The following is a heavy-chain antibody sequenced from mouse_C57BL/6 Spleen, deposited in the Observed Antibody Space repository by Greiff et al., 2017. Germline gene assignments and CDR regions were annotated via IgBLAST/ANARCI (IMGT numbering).Heavy chain of an antibody. CDR1: GYTFPSYW. Sequence: QVQLQQPGAELVKPGASVKVSCKASGYTFPSYWMHWVKQRPGQGLEWIGRIHPSDSDTNYNQKFKGKATLTVDKSSSTAYMQLSSLTSEDSAVYYCAPYYDYDGYFDVWGTGTTVTVSS. J-gene: IGHJ1*03. CDR2: IHPSDSDT. CDR3: APYYDYDGYFDV. V-gene: IGHV1-74*01. D-gene: IGHD2-4*01.